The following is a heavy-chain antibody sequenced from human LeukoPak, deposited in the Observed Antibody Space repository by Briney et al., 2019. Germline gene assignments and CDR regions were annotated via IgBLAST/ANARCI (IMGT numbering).Heavy chain of an antibody. Sequence: SVKVSCKASGGTFSSYAISWVRQAPGQGLEWMGGIIPIFGTANYAQKFQGRVTITAGKSTSTAYMELSGLRSEDTAVYYCARVRKDTAMVFDYWGQGTLVTVSS. V-gene: IGHV1-69*06. CDR1: GGTFSSYA. D-gene: IGHD5-18*01. J-gene: IGHJ4*02. CDR2: IIPIFGTA. CDR3: ARVRKDTAMVFDY.